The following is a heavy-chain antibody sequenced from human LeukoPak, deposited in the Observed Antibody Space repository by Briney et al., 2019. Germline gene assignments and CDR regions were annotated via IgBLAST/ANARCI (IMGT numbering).Heavy chain of an antibody. CDR1: GFTFSSYA. CDR3: AKFRSSTYYFDY. D-gene: IGHD3-10*01. CDR2: ISASGGTP. V-gene: IGHV3-23*01. Sequence: GGSLRLSCAASGFTFSSYAMSWVRQAPGKGLEWLSGISASGGTPTYADAVKGRFTISRDNSKNTLYLQVNSLRAEDTAVYYCAKFRSSTYYFDYWGQGTLVTVSS. J-gene: IGHJ4*02.